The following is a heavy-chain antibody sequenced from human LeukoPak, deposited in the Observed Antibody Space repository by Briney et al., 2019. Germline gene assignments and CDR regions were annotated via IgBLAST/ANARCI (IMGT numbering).Heavy chain of an antibody. J-gene: IGHJ4*02. V-gene: IGHV3-30-3*01. CDR1: GFTFSSYA. CDR3: AKDGTLPYYGSGSYPDY. D-gene: IGHD3-10*01. Sequence: PGGSLRLSCAASGFTFSSYAMHWVRQAPGKGLEWVAVISYDGSNKYYADSVKGRFTISRDNSKNTLYLQMNSLRAEDTAVYYCAKDGTLPYYGSGSYPDYWGQGTLVTVSS. CDR2: ISYDGSNK.